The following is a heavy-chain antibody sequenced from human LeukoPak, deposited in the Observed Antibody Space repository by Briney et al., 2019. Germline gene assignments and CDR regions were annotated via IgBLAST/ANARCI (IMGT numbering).Heavy chain of an antibody. Sequence: GGSLRLSCAASGFTVSSNYMSWVRQAPGKGLEWVSVIYSGGSTYYADSVKGRFTISRDNSKNTLYLQMNSLRAEDTAVYYCAKGPQSTYYYYMDVWGKGTTVTVSS. J-gene: IGHJ6*03. V-gene: IGHV3-53*01. CDR2: IYSGGST. CDR3: AKGPQSTYYYYMDV. D-gene: IGHD2-2*01. CDR1: GFTVSSNY.